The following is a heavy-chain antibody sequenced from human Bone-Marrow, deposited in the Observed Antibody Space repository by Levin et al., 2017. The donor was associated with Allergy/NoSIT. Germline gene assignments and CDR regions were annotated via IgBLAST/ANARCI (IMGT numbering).Heavy chain of an antibody. CDR2: IYNDVGS. CDR3: AKVGGHDFWTGPVRFDP. D-gene: IGHD3/OR15-3a*01. Sequence: SETLSLTCSVSGDSISNYYWTWIRQSPGKGLQWIGYIYNDVGSNYNPSLKSRVTMSVDKAKNQVSLRLTSVTAADTAVYYCAKVGGHDFWTGPVRFDPWGQGTLVIVSS. CDR1: GDSISNYY. V-gene: IGHV4-59*01. J-gene: IGHJ5*02.